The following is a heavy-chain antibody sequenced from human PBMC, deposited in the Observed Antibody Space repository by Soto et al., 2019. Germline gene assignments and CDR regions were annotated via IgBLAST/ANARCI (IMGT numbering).Heavy chain of an antibody. Sequence: ASVMVSCKASGYTFTSYYMHWVRQAPGQELEWMGIINPSGGSTSYAQKFQSRVTMTRDTSKSTVYMELSSLRSEDTAVYYCERLTLNWRGDAFDIWGQGKMVTV. J-gene: IGHJ3*02. CDR2: INPSGGST. CDR3: ERLTLNWRGDAFDI. CDR1: GYTFTSYY. V-gene: IGHV1-46*01. D-gene: IGHD1-1*01.